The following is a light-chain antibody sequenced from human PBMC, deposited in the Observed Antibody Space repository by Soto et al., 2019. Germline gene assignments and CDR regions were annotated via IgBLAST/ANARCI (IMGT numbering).Light chain of an antibody. J-gene: IGKJ2*01. CDR1: QSVSSSY. CDR2: GAS. V-gene: IGKV3-20*01. CDR3: QQYGSSPPYT. Sequence: EIVLTQSPGTLSLSPGERATLSCRASQSVSSSYLAWYQQKPGQAPRLLIYGASSRATGIPDRFSGSGSGKAFTLTIIILEPEDFAVYYCQQYGSSPPYTFGQGTKLEIK.